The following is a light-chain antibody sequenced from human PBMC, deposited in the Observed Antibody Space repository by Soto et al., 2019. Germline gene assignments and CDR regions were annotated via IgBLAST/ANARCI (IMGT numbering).Light chain of an antibody. J-gene: IGKJ1*01. Sequence: DIQMTQSPSTLSGSVGDRVTITCRASQTISSWLAWYQQKPGKAPKVLIYGASTLQSGVPSRFSGSGSGTEFTLTISSLQPDDFATYYCQQYNSYSRTFGQGTKVDI. CDR1: QTISSW. CDR3: QQYNSYSRT. V-gene: IGKV1-5*01. CDR2: GAS.